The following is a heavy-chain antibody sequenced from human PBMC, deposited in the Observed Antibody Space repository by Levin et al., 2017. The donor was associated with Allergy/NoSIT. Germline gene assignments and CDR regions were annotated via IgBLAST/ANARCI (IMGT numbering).Heavy chain of an antibody. D-gene: IGHD3-22*01. Sequence: GGSLRLSCAASGFTFSSYAMHWVRQAPGKGLEWVAVISYDGSNKYYADSVKGRFTISRDNSKNTLYLQMNSLRAEDTAVYYCARSPPYYASSGYDLDYWGQGTLVTVSS. CDR2: ISYDGSNK. CDR3: ARSPPYYASSGYDLDY. V-gene: IGHV3-30*04. CDR1: GFTFSSYA. J-gene: IGHJ4*02.